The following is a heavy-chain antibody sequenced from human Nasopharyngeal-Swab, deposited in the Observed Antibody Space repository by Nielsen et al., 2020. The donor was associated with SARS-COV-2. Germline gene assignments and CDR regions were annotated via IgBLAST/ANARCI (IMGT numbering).Heavy chain of an antibody. J-gene: IGHJ5*02. Sequence: ASVKVSCQVSGYTLTELSMHWVRQAPGKGLEWMGGFDPEDGETIYAQKFQGRVTMTEDTSTDTAYMELSSLRSEDTAVYYCATSPAVVAANWFDPWGQGTLVTVSS. CDR3: ATSPAVVAANWFDP. CDR2: FDPEDGET. V-gene: IGHV1-24*01. D-gene: IGHD2-15*01. CDR1: GYTLTELS.